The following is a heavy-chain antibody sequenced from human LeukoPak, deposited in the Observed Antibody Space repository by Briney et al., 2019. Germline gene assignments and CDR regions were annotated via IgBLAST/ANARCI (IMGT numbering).Heavy chain of an antibody. Sequence: SVKVSCKASGGTFSSYAISWVRQAPGQGLEWMGRIIPIFGTANYAQKFQGRVTITTDESTRTAYMELSSLTSEETAEYYCAGDEGLYDSRGYRDYWGQGTLVTVSS. CDR3: AGDEGLYDSRGYRDY. J-gene: IGHJ4*02. D-gene: IGHD3-22*01. CDR1: GGTFSSYA. CDR2: IIPIFGTA. V-gene: IGHV1-69*05.